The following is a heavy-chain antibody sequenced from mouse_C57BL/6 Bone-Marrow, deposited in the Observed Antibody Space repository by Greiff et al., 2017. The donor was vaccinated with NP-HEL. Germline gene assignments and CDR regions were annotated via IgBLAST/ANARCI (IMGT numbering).Heavy chain of an antibody. Sequence: VQLQQPGAELVRPGSSVKLSCKASGYTFTSYWMDWVKQRPGQGLEWIGNIYPSDSETHYNQKFKDKATLTVDKSSSTAYMQLSSLTSEDSAVYYCARDGYDGVDYWGQGTTLTVSS. CDR1: GYTFTSYW. CDR3: ARDGYDGVDY. V-gene: IGHV1-61*01. CDR2: IYPSDSET. D-gene: IGHD2-2*01. J-gene: IGHJ2*01.